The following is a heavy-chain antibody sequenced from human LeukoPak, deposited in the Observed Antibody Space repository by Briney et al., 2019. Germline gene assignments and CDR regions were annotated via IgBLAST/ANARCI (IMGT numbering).Heavy chain of an antibody. J-gene: IGHJ4*02. CDR2: ISYDGSNK. CDR3: VTDLHGSNWYVH. D-gene: IGHD6-13*01. V-gene: IGHV3-30*04. Sequence: GRSLRLSCAASGFTFSSYAMHWVRQAPGKGLEWVAVISYDGSNKYYADSVKGRFSISRDNSKNTLFLQMNSLRLDDTSIYYCVTDLHGSNWYVHWGQGTLVTVSS. CDR1: GFTFSSYA.